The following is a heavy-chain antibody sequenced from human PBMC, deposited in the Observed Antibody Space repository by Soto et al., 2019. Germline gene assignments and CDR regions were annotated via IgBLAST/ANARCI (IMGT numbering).Heavy chain of an antibody. CDR2: MSPNNGHT. V-gene: IGHV1-8*01. CDR3: ARRQNHDHAWYFDL. CDR1: GYTFTSHD. Sequence: QVQLVQSGAEVKKPGASVTVSCKASGYTFTSHDINWVRQTTGQGLEWMGWMSPNNGHTGYAQNFQGRVSMTMNTSISTAYMEVTGLRSDDTAVYYCARRQNHDHAWYFDLWCRGTPLTVSS. J-gene: IGHJ2*01.